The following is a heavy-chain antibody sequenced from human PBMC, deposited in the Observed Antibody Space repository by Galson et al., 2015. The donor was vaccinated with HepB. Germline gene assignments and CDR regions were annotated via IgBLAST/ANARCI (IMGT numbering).Heavy chain of an antibody. CDR1: GFTFSSYA. CDR2: ISYDGSNK. CDR3: ARGYSSSWYPADY. J-gene: IGHJ4*02. Sequence: SLRLSCAASGFTFSSYAMHWVRQAPGKGLEWVAVISYDGSNKYYADSVKGRFTISRDNSKNTLYLQMNSLRAEDTAVYYCARGYSSSWYPADYWGQGTLVTVSS. D-gene: IGHD6-13*01. V-gene: IGHV3-30*04.